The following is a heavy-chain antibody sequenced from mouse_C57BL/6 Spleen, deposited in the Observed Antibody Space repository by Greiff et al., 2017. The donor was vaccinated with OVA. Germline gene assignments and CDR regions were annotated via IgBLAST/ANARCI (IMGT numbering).Heavy chain of an antibody. V-gene: IGHV1-81*01. Sequence: VKLQESGAELARPGASVKLSCKASGYTFTSYGISWVKQRTGQGLEWIGEIYPRSGNTYYNEKFKGKATLTADKSSSTAYMELRSLTSEDSAVYFCAIYYCYDGGLDYWGQGTTLTVSS. CDR1: GYTFTSYG. D-gene: IGHD2-2*01. J-gene: IGHJ2*01. CDR2: IYPRSGNT. CDR3: AIYYCYDGGLDY.